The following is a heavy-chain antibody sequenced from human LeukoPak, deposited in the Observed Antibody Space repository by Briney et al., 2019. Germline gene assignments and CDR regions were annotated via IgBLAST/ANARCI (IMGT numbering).Heavy chain of an antibody. Sequence: GGSLRLSCAASGFTFSSYAMSWVRQAPGKGLEWVSAIGGSGSTTYYADSVKGRFTISRDNSKNTLYLQMNSLRAEDTAVYYCTREYCSGGSCYFWAFDIWGQGTMVTVSS. V-gene: IGHV3-23*01. D-gene: IGHD2-15*01. CDR3: TREYCSGGSCYFWAFDI. CDR1: GFTFSSYA. J-gene: IGHJ3*02. CDR2: IGGSGSTT.